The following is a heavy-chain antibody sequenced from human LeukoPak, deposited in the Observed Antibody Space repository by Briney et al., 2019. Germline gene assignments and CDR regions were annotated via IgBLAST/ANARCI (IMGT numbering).Heavy chain of an antibody. Sequence: SETLSLTCTVSGGSISIYYWSWIRQPAGKGLEWIGRIYTSGSTNYNPSLKSRVTMSVDTSKNQFSLKLNSVTAADTAVYYCARTLRVVTTSVGWFDPWGQGTLVTVSS. J-gene: IGHJ5*02. CDR1: GGSISIYY. CDR2: IYTSGST. V-gene: IGHV4-4*07. CDR3: ARTLRVVTTSVGWFDP. D-gene: IGHD2-21*02.